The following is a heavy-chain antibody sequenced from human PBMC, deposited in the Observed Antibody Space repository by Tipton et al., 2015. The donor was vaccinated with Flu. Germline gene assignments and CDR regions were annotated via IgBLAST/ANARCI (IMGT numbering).Heavy chain of an antibody. D-gene: IGHD3-10*01. J-gene: IGHJ3*02. CDR1: GFTVSSNY. Sequence: GSLRLSCAASGFTVSSNYMSWVRQAPGKGLEWVSVIYSGGSTYYADSVKGRFTISRDNSKNTLYLQMNSLRAEDTAVYYCARDPGFRRGGDIWGQGTMVTVSS. V-gene: IGHV3-53*01. CDR2: IYSGGST. CDR3: ARDPGFRRGGDI.